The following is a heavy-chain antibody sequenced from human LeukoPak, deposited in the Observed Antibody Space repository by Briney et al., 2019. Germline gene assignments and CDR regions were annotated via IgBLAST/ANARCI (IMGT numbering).Heavy chain of an antibody. J-gene: IGHJ4*02. V-gene: IGHV4-59*01. Sequence: SETLYLTCTVSGGSISSYYWSWIRQPPGKELERIGYIYYSGSTNYNPSLKSRVTISVDTSKNQFSLKLSSVTAADTAVYYCARESAGITALFDYWGQGTLVTVSS. CDR2: IYYSGST. D-gene: IGHD6-6*01. CDR1: GGSISSYY. CDR3: ARESAGITALFDY.